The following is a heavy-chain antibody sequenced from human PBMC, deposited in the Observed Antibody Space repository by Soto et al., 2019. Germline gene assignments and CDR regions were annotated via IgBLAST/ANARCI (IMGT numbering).Heavy chain of an antibody. D-gene: IGHD4-4*01. CDR1: GLSITDSEMG. V-gene: IGHV2-26*01. J-gene: IGHJ5*02. CDR3: ARRHLAVAVSPWFDP. Sequence: QVTLKESGPVLVKPTETLTLRCTVSGLSITDSEMGVSWIRQPPGQPLGWLDHIDSSGEKSYRTFLKSRLAISKDTSKSQIVLTMTNMDTADTATYYCARRHLAVAVSPWFDPWGQGIPVPGSS. CDR2: IDSSGEK.